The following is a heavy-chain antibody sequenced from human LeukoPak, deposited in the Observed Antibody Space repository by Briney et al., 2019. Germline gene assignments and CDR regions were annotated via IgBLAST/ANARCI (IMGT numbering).Heavy chain of an antibody. CDR3: ARDRDGYNNLDY. CDR2: IYYSGTT. D-gene: IGHD5-24*01. V-gene: IGHV4-31*03. Sequence: PSETLSLTCSVSGGSISSGAHSWSWIRQHPGKGLEWIGYIYYSGTTYYNPSLKSRVTISVDTSKNQFSLKLTSVTAADTAVYFCARDRDGYNNLDYWGQGSLVTVSS. J-gene: IGHJ4*02. CDR1: GGSISSGAHS.